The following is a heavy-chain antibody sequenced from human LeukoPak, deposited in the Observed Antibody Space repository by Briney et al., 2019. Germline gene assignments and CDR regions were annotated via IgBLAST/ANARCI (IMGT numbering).Heavy chain of an antibody. CDR2: IKQDGSEK. J-gene: IGHJ4*02. D-gene: IGHD3-9*01. CDR3: ARVSYDILTGYYSDPFFDY. Sequence: PGGSLRLSCAASGFTFSSYWMSWVRQDPGKGLEWVANIKQDGSEKYYVDSVKGRFTISRDNAKNSLYLQMNSLRAEDTAVYYCARVSYDILTGYYSDPFFDYWGQGTLVTVSS. CDR1: GFTFSSYW. V-gene: IGHV3-7*03.